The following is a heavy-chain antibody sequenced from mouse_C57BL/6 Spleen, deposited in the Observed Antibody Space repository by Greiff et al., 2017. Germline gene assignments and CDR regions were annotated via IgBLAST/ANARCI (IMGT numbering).Heavy chain of an antibody. CDR1: GYTFTSYW. Sequence: QVQLQQPGAELVKPGASVKLSCKASGYTFTSYWMQWVKQRPGQGLEWIGEIDPSDSYTNYNQKFKGKATVTVDTSSSTAYMQLSSLTSEDSAVYYCARRATVVATRYFDVWGTGTTVTVSS. V-gene: IGHV1-50*01. CDR2: IDPSDSYT. J-gene: IGHJ1*03. D-gene: IGHD1-1*01. CDR3: ARRATVVATRYFDV.